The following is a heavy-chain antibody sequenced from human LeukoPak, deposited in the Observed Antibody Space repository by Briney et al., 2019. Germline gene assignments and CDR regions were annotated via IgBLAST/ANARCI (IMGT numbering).Heavy chain of an antibody. CDR3: ARGKGAGWYTAHYYYGMDV. CDR2: IYHSGST. J-gene: IGHJ6*02. V-gene: IGHV4-4*02. CDR1: GGSISSSNW. Sequence: SGTLSLTCAVSGGSISSSNWWSWVRQPPGKGLEWIGEIYHSGSTNYNPSLKSRVTISVDKSKNQFSLKLSSVTAADTAVYYCARGKGAGWYTAHYYYGMDVWGQGTTVTVSS. D-gene: IGHD2-15*01.